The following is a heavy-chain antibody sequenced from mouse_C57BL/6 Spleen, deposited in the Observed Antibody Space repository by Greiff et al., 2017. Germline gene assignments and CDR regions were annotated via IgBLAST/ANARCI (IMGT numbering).Heavy chain of an antibody. D-gene: IGHD2-12*01. V-gene: IGHV14-2*01. CDR3: ARGYYMKGFAY. CDR1: GFNIKDYY. Sequence: VHVKQSGAELVKPGASVKLSCTASGFNIKDYYMHWVKQRTEQGLEWIGRIDPVDGETKYAPNFQGKATITADTSSNTAYLQRSSLTSEDTAVYYCARGYYMKGFAYWGQGTLVTVSA. J-gene: IGHJ3*01. CDR2: IDPVDGET.